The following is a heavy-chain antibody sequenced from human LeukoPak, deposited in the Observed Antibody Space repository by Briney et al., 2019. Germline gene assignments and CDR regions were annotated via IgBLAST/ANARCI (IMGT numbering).Heavy chain of an antibody. J-gene: IGHJ5*02. CDR3: ARGDCSSTSCYKSYNWFDP. CDR2: ISAYNGNT. V-gene: IGHV1-18*01. Sequence: ASVKVSCKASGYTFTSYGISWVRQAPGQGLEWMGWISAYNGNTNYAQKLQGRVTMTTDTSTSTAYMELRSLRSDDTAVYYCARGDCSSTSCYKSYNWFDPWGQGTLVTVSS. D-gene: IGHD2-2*02. CDR1: GYTFTSYG.